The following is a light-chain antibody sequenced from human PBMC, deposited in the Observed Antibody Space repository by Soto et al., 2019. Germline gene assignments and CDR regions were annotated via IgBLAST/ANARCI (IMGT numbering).Light chain of an antibody. CDR3: HQYKSHSLFT. J-gene: IGKJ3*01. V-gene: IGKV1-5*01. CDR2: DAS. Sequence: DIQMTQSPPTLSASVGDRVTITCRASTSVSIWLAWYQQKPGKAPKLLIFDASTMESEVPSRFSGSGSGTELTLTISSLQPDDFATYYCHQYKSHSLFTFGPGTKVDIK. CDR1: TSVSIW.